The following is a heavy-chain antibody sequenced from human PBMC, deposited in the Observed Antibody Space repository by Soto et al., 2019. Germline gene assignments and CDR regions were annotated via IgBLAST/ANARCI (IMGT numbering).Heavy chain of an antibody. CDR2: IIPIFGTA. CDR1: GGTFSSYA. V-gene: IGHV1-69*13. J-gene: IGHJ4*02. D-gene: IGHD5-18*01. CDR3: AGLSNVDTAMVTPPYYFDY. Sequence: SVKVSCKASGGTFSSYAISWVRQAPGQGLEWMGGIIPIFGTANYAQKFQGRVTITADESTSTAYMELSSLRSEDTAVYYCAGLSNVDTAMVTPPYYFDYWGQGTLVTVS.